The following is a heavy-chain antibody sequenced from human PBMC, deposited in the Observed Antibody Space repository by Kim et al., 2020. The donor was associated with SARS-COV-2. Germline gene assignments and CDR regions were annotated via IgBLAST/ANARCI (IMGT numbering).Heavy chain of an antibody. CDR3: ARAKDSGGDCWGAF. V-gene: IGHV3-72*01. J-gene: IGHJ3*01. CDR1: GFTSSDHS. D-gene: IGHD2-21*02. CDR2: TRNSANSDTT. Sequence: GGSLRLSCAASGFTSSDHSMDWVRQAPGKGLEWVGRTRNSANSDTTEYAASVKGRFTVSRDDSKNSLYLQMTSLKTEDTARYYCARAKDSGGDCWGAF.